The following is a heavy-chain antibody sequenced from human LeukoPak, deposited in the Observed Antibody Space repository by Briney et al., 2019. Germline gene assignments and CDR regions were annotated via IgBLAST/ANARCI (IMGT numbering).Heavy chain of an antibody. D-gene: IGHD6-13*01. CDR2: INTSGST. J-gene: IGHJ4*02. CDR3: ARASWIAAEVDY. CDR1: GGSISSGSYF. Sequence: PSQTLSLTCTVSGGSISSGSYFWSWIRQPAGKGLEWIGRINTSGSTNYNPSLKSRVTMSVDTSKNQFSLKLNSVTAAETAVYYCARASWIAAEVDYWGQGTLVTVSS. V-gene: IGHV4-61*02.